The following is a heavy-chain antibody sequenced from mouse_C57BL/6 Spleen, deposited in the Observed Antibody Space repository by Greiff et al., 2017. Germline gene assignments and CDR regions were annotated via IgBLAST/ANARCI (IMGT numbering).Heavy chain of an antibody. CDR3: ARSPYYYGSSYNYAMDY. D-gene: IGHD1-1*01. CDR2: INPSNGGT. J-gene: IGHJ4*01. Sequence: VQLQQSGTELVKPGASVKLSCKASGYTFTSYWMHWVKQRPGQGLEWIGNINPSNGGTNYNEKFKSKATLTVDKSSSTAYMQLSSLTSEDSAVYYCARSPYYYGSSYNYAMDYWGQGTSVTVSS. CDR1: GYTFTSYW. V-gene: IGHV1-53*01.